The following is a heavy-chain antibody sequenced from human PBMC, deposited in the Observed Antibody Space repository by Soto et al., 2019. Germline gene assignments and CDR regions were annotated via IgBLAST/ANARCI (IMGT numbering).Heavy chain of an antibody. CDR3: ARAGLDTAGFFDV. J-gene: IGHJ3*01. Sequence: GGSLRLSCADSGFTFSSYWMHWVRQAPGKGLEWVSRIEGDGSSTTSADSVKGRFTVSRDDARNTLYLQMSSLRADDMASNYLARAGLDTAGFFDVWGQGTMVTVSS. CDR2: IEGDGSST. D-gene: IGHD6-13*01. V-gene: IGHV3-74*01. CDR1: GFTFSSYW.